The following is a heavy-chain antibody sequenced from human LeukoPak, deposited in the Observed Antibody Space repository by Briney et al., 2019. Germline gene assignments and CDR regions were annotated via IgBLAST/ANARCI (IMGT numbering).Heavy chain of an antibody. CDR3: ARTGWYFDL. Sequence: SETLSLTCTVSGGSVSSGSYYRSWIRQPPGKGLEWIGYIYYSGSTNYNPSLKSRVTISVDTSKNQFSLKLSSVTAADTAVYYCARTGWYFDLWGCGTLVTVSS. J-gene: IGHJ2*01. D-gene: IGHD1-14*01. CDR2: IYYSGST. CDR1: GGSVSSGSYY. V-gene: IGHV4-61*01.